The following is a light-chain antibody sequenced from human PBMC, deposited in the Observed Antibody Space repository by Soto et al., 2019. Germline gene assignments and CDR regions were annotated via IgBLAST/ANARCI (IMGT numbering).Light chain of an antibody. CDR2: EVA. CDR1: SSDVGGYNF. V-gene: IGLV2-14*03. J-gene: IGLJ3*02. CDR3: CSHSSSITWM. Sequence: QSVLTQTASVSGSPGQSITMSCTGTSSDVGGYNFVSWYQQHPGKATKLIVHEVANRLSGVSGRFSGSKSGNTAFLTISGLQAEDEAVYYCCSHSSSITWMFGGGTKLTVL.